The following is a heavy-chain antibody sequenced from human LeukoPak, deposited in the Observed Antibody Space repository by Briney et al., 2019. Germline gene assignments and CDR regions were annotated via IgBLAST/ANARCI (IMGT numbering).Heavy chain of an antibody. Sequence: GSLRLSCAASGFTFSSYEMNWVRQAPGKGLEWVSYISSSGSTIYYADSVKGRFTISRDNAKNSLCLQMNSLRAEDTAVYYCAREIAVAGTVWFDPWGQGTLVTVSS. J-gene: IGHJ5*02. V-gene: IGHV3-48*03. CDR3: AREIAVAGTVWFDP. CDR1: GFTFSSYE. CDR2: ISSSGSTI. D-gene: IGHD6-19*01.